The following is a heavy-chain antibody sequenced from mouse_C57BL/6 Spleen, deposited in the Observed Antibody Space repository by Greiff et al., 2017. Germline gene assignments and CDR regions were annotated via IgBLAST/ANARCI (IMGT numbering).Heavy chain of an antibody. CDR1: GYTFTSYW. CDR3: ARHSTVVARYFDV. J-gene: IGHJ1*03. CDR2: IYPGSGST. V-gene: IGHV1-55*01. Sequence: QVQLQQPGAELVKPGASVKMSCKASGYTFTSYWITWVKQRPGQGLEWIGDIYPGSGSTNYNEKFKSKATLTVDTSASTACVQLSSLTSEDSAVYYCARHSTVVARYFDVWGTGTTVTVSS. D-gene: IGHD1-1*01.